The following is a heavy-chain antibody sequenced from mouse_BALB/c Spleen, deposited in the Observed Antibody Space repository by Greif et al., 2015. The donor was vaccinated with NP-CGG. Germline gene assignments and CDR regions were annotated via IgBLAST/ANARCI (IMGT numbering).Heavy chain of an antibody. Sequence: EVQRVESGGGLVKPGGSLKLSCAASGFAFSSYDMSWVRQTPEKRLEWVAYISSGGGSTYYPDTVKGRFTISRDNAKNTLYLQMSSLKSEDTAMYYCARRLGKPYWYFDVWGAGTTVTVSS. J-gene: IGHJ1*01. CDR3: ARRLGKPYWYFDV. CDR1: GFAFSSYD. CDR2: ISSGGGST. V-gene: IGHV5-12-1*01. D-gene: IGHD4-1*01.